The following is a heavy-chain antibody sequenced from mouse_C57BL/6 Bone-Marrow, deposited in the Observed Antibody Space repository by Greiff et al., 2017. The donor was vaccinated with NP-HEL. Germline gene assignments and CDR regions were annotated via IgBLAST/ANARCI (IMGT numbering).Heavy chain of an antibody. D-gene: IGHD1-1*01. CDR2: INPNYGTT. CDR3: AGYYYGSSYWYFDV. V-gene: IGHV1-39*01. CDR1: GYSFTDYN. J-gene: IGHJ1*03. Sequence: FPLHTSGPELVKPGASVKISCKASGYSFTDYNMNWVKQSNGKSLEWIGVINPNYGTTSYNQKFKGKATLTVDQSSSTAYMQLNSLTSEDSAVYYCAGYYYGSSYWYFDVWGTGTTVTVSS.